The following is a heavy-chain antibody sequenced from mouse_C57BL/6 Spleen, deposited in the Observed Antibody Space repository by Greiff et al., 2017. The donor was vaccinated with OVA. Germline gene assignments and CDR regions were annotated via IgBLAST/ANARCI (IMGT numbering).Heavy chain of an antibody. CDR3: ARRAYYGSTDWYFDV. V-gene: IGHV5-17*01. J-gene: IGHJ1*03. D-gene: IGHD1-1*01. CDR1: GFTFSDYG. CDR2: ISSGSSTI. Sequence: EVQLVESGGGLVKPGGSLKLSCAASGFTFSDYGMHWVRQAPEKGLEWVAYISSGSSTIYYADTVKGRFTISRDNAKNTLFLQMTSLRSEDTAMYYCARRAYYGSTDWYFDVWGTGTTVTVSS.